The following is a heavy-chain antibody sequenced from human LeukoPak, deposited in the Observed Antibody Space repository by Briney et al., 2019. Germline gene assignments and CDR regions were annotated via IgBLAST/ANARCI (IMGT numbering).Heavy chain of an antibody. V-gene: IGHV3-74*01. CDR3: ARVWLISNDAFDI. J-gene: IGHJ3*02. CDR2: INSDGSST. CDR1: GFTFSNYW. D-gene: IGHD6-19*01. Sequence: GGSLRLSCAASGFTFSNYWMHWVRQAPGKGLVWVSRINSDGSSTSYADSVKSRFTISSDNAKNTLYLQMNSLRAEDTAVYYCARVWLISNDAFDIWGQGTMVTVSS.